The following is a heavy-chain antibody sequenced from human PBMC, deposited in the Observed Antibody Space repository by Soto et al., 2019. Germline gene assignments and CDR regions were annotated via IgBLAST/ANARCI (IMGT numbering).Heavy chain of an antibody. CDR3: VREGISKDIAARTSYYYYYMDV. J-gene: IGHJ6*03. CDR1: GFTFSSYG. D-gene: IGHD6-6*01. CDR2: IWYDGSNK. Sequence: GGSLRLSCAASGFTFSSYGMHWVRQAPGKGLEWVAVIWYDGSNKYYADSVKGRFTISRDNSKNTLYLQMNSLRAEDTAVYYCVREGISKDIAARTSYYYYYMDVWGKGTTVTVSS. V-gene: IGHV3-33*01.